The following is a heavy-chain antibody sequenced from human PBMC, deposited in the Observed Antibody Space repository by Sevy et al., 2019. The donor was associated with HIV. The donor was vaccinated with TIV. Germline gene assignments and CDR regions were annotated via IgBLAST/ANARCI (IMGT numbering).Heavy chain of an antibody. CDR2: IYYNGNT. V-gene: IGHV4-31*03. CDR1: GDSIRSGDYY. Sequence: SETLSLTCTVSGDSIRSGDYYWTWVRQHPGKGLEWIGYIYYNGNTYYSPSLRRRVTMSVDTSKNQFSLKLTSVTAADTAVYYCARGLAAALLGHWGQGTLVTVSS. D-gene: IGHD6-13*01. J-gene: IGHJ4*02. CDR3: ARGLAAALLGH.